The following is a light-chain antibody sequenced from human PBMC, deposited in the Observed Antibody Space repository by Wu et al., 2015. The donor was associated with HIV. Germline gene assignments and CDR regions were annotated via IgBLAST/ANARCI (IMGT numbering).Light chain of an antibody. CDR2: AAS. Sequence: DIQMTQSPSSLSASVRDRVTITCRASQGISDSLAWYQQKPGKAPKLLLYAASRLESGVPSRFSGGGSGTDYTLTISSLQPEGFATYYCQQYYSTPPYSFGQGTKLEIK. V-gene: IGKV1-NL1*01. J-gene: IGKJ2*03. CDR1: QGISDS. CDR3: QQYYSTPPYS.